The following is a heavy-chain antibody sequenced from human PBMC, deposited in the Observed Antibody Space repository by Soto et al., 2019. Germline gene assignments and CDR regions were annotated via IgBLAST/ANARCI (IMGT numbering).Heavy chain of an antibody. J-gene: IGHJ6*03. Sequence: PSETLSLTCTVSGGSISSYYWSWIRQPPGKGLEWIGYIYYSGSTNYNPSLKSRVTISVDTSKNQFSLKLSSVTAADTAVYYCARASSTVYYYYMDVWGKGTTVTVSS. CDR3: ARASSTVYYYYMDV. D-gene: IGHD4-17*01. CDR2: IYYSGST. V-gene: IGHV4-59*01. CDR1: GGSISSYY.